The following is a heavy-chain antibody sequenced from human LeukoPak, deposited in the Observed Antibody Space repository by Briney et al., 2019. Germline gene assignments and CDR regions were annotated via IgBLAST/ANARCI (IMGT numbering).Heavy chain of an antibody. CDR1: GYTFTGYY. J-gene: IGHJ4*02. CDR2: FDPEDGET. D-gene: IGHD6-19*01. V-gene: IGHV1-24*01. CDR3: ATADVAVAGTPDY. Sequence: ASVNVSCKASGYTFTGYYMHWVRQAPGKGLEWMGRFDPEDGETIYAQKFQGRVTMTEDTSTNTAYMELSSLRSEDTAVYYCATADVAVAGTPDYWGQGTLVTVSS.